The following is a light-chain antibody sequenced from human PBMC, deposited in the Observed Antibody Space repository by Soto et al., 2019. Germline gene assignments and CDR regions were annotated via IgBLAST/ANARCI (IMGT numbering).Light chain of an antibody. CDR3: QQYNNWPWP. CDR1: QSVSSN. V-gene: IGKV3-15*01. CDR2: GAS. J-gene: IGKJ1*01. Sequence: QSPGTLSLYPGDRATLYCRASQSVSSNLAWYQQKPGQAPRLLIYGASTRATGIPARFSGSGSGTEFTLTISSLQSEDFAVYYCQQYNNWPWPFGQGTKVAIK.